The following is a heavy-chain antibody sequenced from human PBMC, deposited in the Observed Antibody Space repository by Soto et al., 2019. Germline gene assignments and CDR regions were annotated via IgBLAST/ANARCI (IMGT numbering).Heavy chain of an antibody. D-gene: IGHD1-26*01. CDR2: INAGNGNT. J-gene: IGHJ4*02. CDR3: ARDIGGWPDY. V-gene: IGHV1-3*01. CDR1: GYTFTSYA. Sequence: QVQLVQSGAEVKKPGASVKVSCKASGYTFTSYAMHWVRQAPGQRLEWMGWINAGNGNTKYSQKFQGRVTITRDTAASTAYRELSSLRSEDTAVYYCARDIGGWPDYWGQGTLVTVSS.